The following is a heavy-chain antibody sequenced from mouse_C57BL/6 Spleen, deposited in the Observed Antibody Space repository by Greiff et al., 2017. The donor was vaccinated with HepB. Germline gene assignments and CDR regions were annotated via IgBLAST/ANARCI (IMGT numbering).Heavy chain of an antibody. CDR1: GFTFSSYA. Sequence: DVKLVESGGGLVKPGGSLKLSCAASGFTFSSYAMSWVRQTPEKRLEWVATISDGGSYTYYPDNVKGRFTISRDNAKNNLYLQMSHLKSEDTAMYYCARGDYDYEGFAYWGQGTLVTVSA. CDR3: ARGDYDYEGFAY. V-gene: IGHV5-4*03. J-gene: IGHJ3*01. D-gene: IGHD2-4*01. CDR2: ISDGGSYT.